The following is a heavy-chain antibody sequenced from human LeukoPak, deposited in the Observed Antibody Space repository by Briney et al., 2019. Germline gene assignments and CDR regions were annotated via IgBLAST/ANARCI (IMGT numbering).Heavy chain of an antibody. J-gene: IGHJ4*02. Sequence: GGALRLSCAASGFAFRTYWMSWVRQAPGKGLEWVAFIRHDTSNKYYADSVKGRFTLSRDNSKNTLYLQMNSLRAEDTAVYYCAKCLGYTYGLDYWGQGTLVTVSS. V-gene: IGHV3-30*02. D-gene: IGHD5-18*01. CDR1: GFAFRTYW. CDR3: AKCLGYTYGLDY. CDR2: IRHDTSNK.